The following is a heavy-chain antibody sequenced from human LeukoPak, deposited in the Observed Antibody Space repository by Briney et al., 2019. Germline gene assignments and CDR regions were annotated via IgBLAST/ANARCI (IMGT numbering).Heavy chain of an antibody. CDR2: MNPNSGNT. CDR3: ARAGYSSYFDY. V-gene: IGHV1-8*01. Sequence: ASVKVSCKASGYTFTTYDINWVRQATGQGLEWMGWMNPNSGNTGYTQKLQGRVTMTRNTSISTAYMELSSLRSEDTAVYYCARAGYSSYFDYWGQGTLVTVSS. J-gene: IGHJ4*02. D-gene: IGHD5-18*01. CDR1: GYTFTTYD.